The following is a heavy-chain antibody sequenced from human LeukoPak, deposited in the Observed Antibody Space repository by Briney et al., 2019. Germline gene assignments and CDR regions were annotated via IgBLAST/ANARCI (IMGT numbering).Heavy chain of an antibody. V-gene: IGHV3-66*01. CDR2: IYIGGTI. Sequence: GGSLRLSCEASGFXVSSNHMSWVRQAPGQGLEWVSVIYIGGTIYYADSVKGRFTISRDNSQNTVYLEMHSLRAEDTAVYYCARDGVNHYYDCWGQGTLVTVST. J-gene: IGHJ4*02. CDR3: ARDGVNHYYDC. CDR1: GFXVSSNH. D-gene: IGHD1-14*01.